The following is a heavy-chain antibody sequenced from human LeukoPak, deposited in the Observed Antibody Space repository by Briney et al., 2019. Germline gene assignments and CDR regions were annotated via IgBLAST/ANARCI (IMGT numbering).Heavy chain of an antibody. CDR1: GFTFSTFN. CDR2: ISRDSTYK. CDR3: ARPSSGNYARSES. Sequence: GGSLRLSCAASGFTFSTFNMNWVRQAPGKGLEWVSFISRDSTYKCYADSVKGRFTISRDDANNTLYLQMNSLRAEDTDVYYCARPSSGNYARSESWGQGTLVTVSS. D-gene: IGHD1-26*01. V-gene: IGHV3-21*05. J-gene: IGHJ5*02.